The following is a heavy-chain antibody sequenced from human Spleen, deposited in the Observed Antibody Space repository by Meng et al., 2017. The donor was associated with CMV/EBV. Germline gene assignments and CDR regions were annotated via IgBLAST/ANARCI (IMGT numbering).Heavy chain of an antibody. CDR1: GFPFGRFA. J-gene: IGHJ4*02. CDR3: AKGYSTGGEFDY. V-gene: IGHV3-23*01. Sequence: WAGSGFPFGRFAMNWARQAPREGLEWVSGMTGSGTVSYNADSVKGRFTMSRDNSKNTLHLQMNSLRAEDSAVYYCAKGYSTGGEFDYWGQGTLVTVSS. CDR2: MTGSGTVS. D-gene: IGHD6-19*01.